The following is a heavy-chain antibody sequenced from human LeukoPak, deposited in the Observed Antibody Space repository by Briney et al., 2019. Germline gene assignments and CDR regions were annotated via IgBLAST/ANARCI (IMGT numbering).Heavy chain of an antibody. CDR1: GFTFSSYW. CDR2: INSDGSST. CDR3: ARDYLTNYYDSSGTNFDY. D-gene: IGHD3-22*01. Sequence: GGSLRLSCAASGFTFSSYWMHWVRQAPGKGLVWVSRINSDGSSTSYADSVKGRFTISRDNAKNTLYLQMNSLRAEDTAVYYCARDYLTNYYDSSGTNFDYWGQGTLVTVSS. V-gene: IGHV3-74*01. J-gene: IGHJ4*02.